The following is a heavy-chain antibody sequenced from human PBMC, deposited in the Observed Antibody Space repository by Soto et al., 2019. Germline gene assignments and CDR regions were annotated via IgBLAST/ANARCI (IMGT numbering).Heavy chain of an antibody. D-gene: IGHD3-22*01. J-gene: IGHJ4*02. CDR1: GFTFSNAW. CDR2: IKSKSDGGTT. CDR3: TCPGGYRIAH. Sequence: GGSLRLSCAASGFTFSNAWMSWVRQAPGKGLEWVGRIKSKSDGGTTDYAAPVKDRFTISRDDSKNTVYLQLNSLKIEDTAVYYCTCPGGYRIAHWGQRTPVTVSS. V-gene: IGHV3-15*01.